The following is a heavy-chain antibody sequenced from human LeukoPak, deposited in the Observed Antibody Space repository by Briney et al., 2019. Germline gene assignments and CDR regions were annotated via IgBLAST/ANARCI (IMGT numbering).Heavy chain of an antibody. CDR3: ASNHYGGNHLDGYDY. D-gene: IGHD4-23*01. V-gene: IGHV3-7*01. CDR1: GFALSSHW. J-gene: IGHJ4*02. Sequence: GGSLRLSCAASGFALSSHWMTWVRQVPGRGPEWVANVNRDGSETYYLDSVKGRFTISKDNAKNSLYLQMNSLRAEDTAVYYCASNHYGGNHLDGYDYWGQGTLVTVSS. CDR2: VNRDGSET.